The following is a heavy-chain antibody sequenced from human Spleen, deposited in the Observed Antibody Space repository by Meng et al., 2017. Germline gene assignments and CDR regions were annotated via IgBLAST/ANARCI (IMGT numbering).Heavy chain of an antibody. CDR1: GFTFSNAY. J-gene: IGHJ4*02. D-gene: IGHD1-1*01. CDR3: RTTNY. V-gene: IGHV3-15*01. Sequence: GESLKISCEGSGFTFSNAYMTWVRQVPGKRLEWVGRIKSNTAGGTIEYAAPVKGRFTISRDDSKGTLSLQMNSLKTEDTAVYYCRTTNYWGQGTLVTVSS. CDR2: IKSNTAGGTI.